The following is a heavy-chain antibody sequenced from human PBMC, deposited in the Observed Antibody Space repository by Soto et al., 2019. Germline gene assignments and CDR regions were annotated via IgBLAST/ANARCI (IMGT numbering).Heavy chain of an antibody. Sequence: GGSLRLCCAASGFTFSSYAMSWVRQAPGKGLEWVSAISGSGGSTYYADSVKGRFTISRDNSKKTLYLQMNSLRAEDTAVYYCAKGRDIVVVPFDYWGQGTLVTVSS. CDR1: GFTFSSYA. CDR2: ISGSGGST. J-gene: IGHJ4*02. V-gene: IGHV3-23*01. D-gene: IGHD2-2*01. CDR3: AKGRDIVVVPFDY.